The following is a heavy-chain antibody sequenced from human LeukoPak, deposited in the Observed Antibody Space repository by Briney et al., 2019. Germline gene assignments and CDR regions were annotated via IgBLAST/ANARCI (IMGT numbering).Heavy chain of an antibody. CDR2: IGASGADT. CDR1: GFIFSSYA. V-gene: IGHV3-23*01. CDR3: ATRPRDSSGYYLGAFDG. Sequence: GGSLRLSCEASGFIFSSYAMAWVRQAPGKGLDWVSVIGASGADTYYSDSAKGRFTVSSDNSKDTLFLHMSSLRAEDTAVYFCATRPRDSSGYYLGAFDGWGQGTTVTVSS. D-gene: IGHD3-22*01. J-gene: IGHJ3*01.